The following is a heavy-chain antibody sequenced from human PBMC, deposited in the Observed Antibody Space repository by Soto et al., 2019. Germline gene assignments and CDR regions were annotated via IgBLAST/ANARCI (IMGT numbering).Heavy chain of an antibody. CDR3: AKDLIAAAGIPMWFDP. CDR2: ISYDGSNK. CDR1: GFTFSSYG. Sequence: GGSLRLSCAASGFTFSSYGMHWVRQAPGKGLEWVAVISYDGSNKYYADSVKGRFTISRDNSKNTLYLQMNSLRAEDTAVYYCAKDLIAAAGIPMWFDPWGQGTLVTVSS. V-gene: IGHV3-30*18. J-gene: IGHJ5*02. D-gene: IGHD6-13*01.